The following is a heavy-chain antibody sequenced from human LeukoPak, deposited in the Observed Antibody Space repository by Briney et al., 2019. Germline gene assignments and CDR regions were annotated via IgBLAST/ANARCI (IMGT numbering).Heavy chain of an antibody. CDR2: IYYGGST. CDR1: GRSISSGGYY. Sequence: SETLSLTCTVSGRSISSGGYYWSWLRQHPGKGLEWIGYIYYGGSTYYNPFLKSRVTISVDTSKNQFSLKLSSVTAADTAVYYCARGSSSQLLSYWGQGTLVTVSS. V-gene: IGHV4-31*03. CDR3: ARGSSSQLLSY. D-gene: IGHD2-2*01. J-gene: IGHJ4*02.